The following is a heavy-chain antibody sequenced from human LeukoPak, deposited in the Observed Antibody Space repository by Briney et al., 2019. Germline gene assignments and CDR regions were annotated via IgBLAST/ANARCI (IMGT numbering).Heavy chain of an antibody. J-gene: IGHJ4*02. CDR3: ARALDY. Sequence: GRSLRLSCAASGFTFSSYAMHWVHQAPGKGLEWVAVISYDGSNKYYADSVKGRFTISRDNSKNTLYLQMNSLRAEDTAVYYCARALDYWGQGTLVTVSS. CDR2: ISYDGSNK. V-gene: IGHV3-30*04. CDR1: GFTFSSYA.